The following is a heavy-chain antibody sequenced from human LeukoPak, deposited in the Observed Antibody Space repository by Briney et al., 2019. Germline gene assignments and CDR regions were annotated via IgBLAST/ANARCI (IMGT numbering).Heavy chain of an antibody. CDR1: GYTFTSYD. CDR2: MNPNSGNT. V-gene: IGHV1-8*03. D-gene: IGHD6-13*01. CDR3: ARVDSSSWYVYYFDY. Sequence: ASVKVSCKASGYTFTSYDINWVRQATGQGLEWMGWMNPNSGNTGYAQKFQGRVTITRNTSISTAYMELSSLRSEDTAVYYCARVDSSSWYVYYFDYWGQGTLVTVSS. J-gene: IGHJ4*02.